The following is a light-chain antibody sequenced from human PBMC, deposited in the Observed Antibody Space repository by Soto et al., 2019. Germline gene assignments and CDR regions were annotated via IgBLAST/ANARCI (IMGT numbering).Light chain of an antibody. Sequence: QAVLTQPPSASSSLEASVTLTCTLISGYSNYKVDWYQQRPGKGPRFVMRVGTGGIVGSKGDGIPDRFSVLGSGLNRYLTIKNIQEEDESDYHCGADHGGGSNFVYVFGGGTQLTVL. V-gene: IGLV9-49*01. J-gene: IGLJ7*01. CDR3: GADHGGGSNFVYV. CDR1: SGYSNYK. CDR2: VGTGGIVG.